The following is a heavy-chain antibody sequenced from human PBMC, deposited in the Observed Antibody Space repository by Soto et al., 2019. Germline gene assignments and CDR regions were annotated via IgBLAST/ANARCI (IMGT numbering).Heavy chain of an antibody. V-gene: IGHV4-31*03. CDR3: ARGSSIAGLYYGMDV. Sequence: QVQLQESGPGLVKPSQTLSLTCTVSGGSISSGGYYWTWIRQHPGKGLEWIGYNYYSGITYYNPSLKSRVTFSLDTSKNQCSLKLSSVTAADTAVYYCARGSSIAGLYYGMDVWGQGTTVTVSS. CDR1: GGSISSGGYY. D-gene: IGHD6-6*01. CDR2: NYYSGIT. J-gene: IGHJ6*02.